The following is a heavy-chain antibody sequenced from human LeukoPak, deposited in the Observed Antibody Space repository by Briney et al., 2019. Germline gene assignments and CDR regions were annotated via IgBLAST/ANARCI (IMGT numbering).Heavy chain of an antibody. CDR2: ISSSSSYI. CDR3: ARDGPAMVLGIDY. V-gene: IGHV3-21*01. J-gene: IGHJ4*02. D-gene: IGHD5-18*01. Sequence: PGGSLRLSCAASGFTFSSYSMNWVRQAPGKGLEWVSSISSSSSYIYYADSVKGRFSISRDNAKNSLYLQMNSLRAEDTAVYYCARDGPAMVLGIDYWGQGTLVTVSS. CDR1: GFTFSSYS.